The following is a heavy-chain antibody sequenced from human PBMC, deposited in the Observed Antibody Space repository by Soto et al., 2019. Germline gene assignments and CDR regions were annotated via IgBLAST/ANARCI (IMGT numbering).Heavy chain of an antibody. Sequence: GSLRLSCSTSGFTFSSHSLNWVRQAPGKGLEWVSSISSSSSYIYYADSVKGRFTISRDNAKNSLYLQMNSLRAEDTAVYYCARDTTYYYGSGSPTSPDYWGQGTLVTVSS. CDR3: ARDTTYYYGSGSPTSPDY. D-gene: IGHD3-10*01. J-gene: IGHJ4*02. CDR1: GFTFSSHS. V-gene: IGHV3-21*01. CDR2: ISSSSSYI.